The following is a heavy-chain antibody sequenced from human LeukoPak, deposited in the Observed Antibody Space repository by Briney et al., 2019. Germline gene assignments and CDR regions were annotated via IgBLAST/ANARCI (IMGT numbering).Heavy chain of an antibody. CDR3: AREPDYDFWSGYAYYFDY. CDR1: GFTFSSYW. V-gene: IGHV3-74*01. D-gene: IGHD3-3*01. Sequence: GGSLRLSCAASGFTFSSYWMHWVRQAPGKGLVWVSRINSDGSSTSYADSVKGRFTISRDNAKNTLYLRMNSLRAEDTAVYYCAREPDYDFWSGYAYYFDYWGRGTLVTVSS. CDR2: INSDGSST. J-gene: IGHJ4*02.